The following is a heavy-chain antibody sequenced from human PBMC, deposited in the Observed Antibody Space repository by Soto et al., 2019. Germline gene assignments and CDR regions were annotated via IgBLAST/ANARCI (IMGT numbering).Heavy chain of an antibody. CDR1: GYIFTGYG. CDR3: GGGGSGYHTGRGFAGAMDV. D-gene: IGHD3-3*01. V-gene: IGHV1-18*04. J-gene: IGHJ6*02. CDR2: ISPYNANT. Sequence: QVQLVQSGSEVKKPGASVKISCKASGYIFTGYGISWVRQAPGQGLQWMGWISPYNANTKYAESLRVSLPITTDPSTPTAYMGLRGLRSDDTGVYFCGGGGSGYHTGRGFAGAMDVWGQGTTVTVSS.